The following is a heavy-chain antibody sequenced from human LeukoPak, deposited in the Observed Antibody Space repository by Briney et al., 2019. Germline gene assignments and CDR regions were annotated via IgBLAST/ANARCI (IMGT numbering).Heavy chain of an antibody. V-gene: IGHV3-33*01. J-gene: IGHJ4*02. Sequence: GPLRLSCAASGFTFSSYGMHWVRQAPGKGLEGVAFIWFDGSNKHYADSVKGRFTISRDNSEDTLYLQMNSLRAEDTAVYYCVRDPSGSGFAFDSWGQGALVTVSS. CDR3: VRDPSGSGFAFDS. D-gene: IGHD1-1*01. CDR2: IWFDGSNK. CDR1: GFTFSSYG.